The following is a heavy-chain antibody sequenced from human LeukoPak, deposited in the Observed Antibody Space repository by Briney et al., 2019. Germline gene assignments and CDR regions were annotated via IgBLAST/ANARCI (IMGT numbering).Heavy chain of an antibody. CDR3: ARHEDIVDSFDY. CDR2: IHPSDSDT. CDR1: GYSFTTYW. Sequence: GASLKISCKGSGYSFTTYWIGWVRQMPGKGLEWMGIIHPSDSDTKYSPSFQGQVTFSADKSINTAYLQWSSLKASDTAMYYCARHEDIVDSFDYWGQGTLVTVSS. D-gene: IGHD5-12*01. V-gene: IGHV5-51*01. J-gene: IGHJ4*02.